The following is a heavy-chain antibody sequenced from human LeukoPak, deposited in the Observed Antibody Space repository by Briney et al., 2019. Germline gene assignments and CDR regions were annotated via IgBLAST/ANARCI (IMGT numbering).Heavy chain of an antibody. D-gene: IGHD2-2*01. CDR3: ARQYQLDAPDDY. J-gene: IGHJ4*02. CDR2: IYYSGTT. Sequence: SETLSLTCAVSGGSIRSYYWSWIRQPPGKGLECIGYIYYSGTTNYNPSLKSRVTISLDTSKNQFSLKLSSVTAADTAVYYCARQYQLDAPDDYWGQGTLVTVSS. V-gene: IGHV4-59*08. CDR1: GGSIRSYY.